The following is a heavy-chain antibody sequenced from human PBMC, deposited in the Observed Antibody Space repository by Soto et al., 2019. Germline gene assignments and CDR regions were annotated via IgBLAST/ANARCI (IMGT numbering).Heavy chain of an antibody. V-gene: IGHV3-23*01. J-gene: IGHJ4*02. CDR2: ISGSGGST. Sequence: GGSLRLSCAASGFTFSSYAMSWVRQAPGKGLEWVSAISGSGGSTYYADSVKGRFTISRDNSKNTLYLQMNSLRAEDTAVYYCAKDQDIVLMVYAITDTFLDYWGQGTLVTVSS. CDR1: GFTFSSYA. CDR3: AKDQDIVLMVYAITDTFLDY. D-gene: IGHD2-8*01.